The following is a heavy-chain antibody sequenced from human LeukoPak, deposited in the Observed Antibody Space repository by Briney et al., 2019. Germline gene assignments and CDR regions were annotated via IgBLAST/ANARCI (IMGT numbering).Heavy chain of an antibody. D-gene: IGHD3-22*01. Sequence: GESLKISCKGSGYSFTSYWIGWVRQMSGKGLEWMGIIYPGDSDTRYSPSFQGQVTISADKSISTAYLQWSSLKASDTAMYYCARQGYDSSGYSYYSDYWGQGTLVTVSS. J-gene: IGHJ4*02. CDR2: IYPGDSDT. V-gene: IGHV5-51*01. CDR3: ARQGYDSSGYSYYSDY. CDR1: GYSFTSYW.